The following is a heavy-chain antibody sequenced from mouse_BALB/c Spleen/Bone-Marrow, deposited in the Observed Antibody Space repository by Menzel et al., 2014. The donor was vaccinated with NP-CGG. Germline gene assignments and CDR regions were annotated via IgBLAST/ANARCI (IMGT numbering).Heavy chain of an antibody. Sequence: VHVKQSGAEFVKPGASVKLSCTASGFNIKDTYMHWVKQRPEQGLEWIGRIDPANGNTKYDPKFQGKATITADTSSNTAYLQLSSLTSEDTAVYYCARPIFLWGQGTSVTVSS. CDR2: IDPANGNT. V-gene: IGHV14-3*02. J-gene: IGHJ4*01. CDR3: ARPIFL. CDR1: GFNIKDTY.